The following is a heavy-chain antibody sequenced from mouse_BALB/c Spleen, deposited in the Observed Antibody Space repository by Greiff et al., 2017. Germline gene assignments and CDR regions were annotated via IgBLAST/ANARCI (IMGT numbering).Heavy chain of an antibody. V-gene: IGHV1-77*01. CDR3: ARREYYGYGEAY. CDR2: IYPGSGST. J-gene: IGHJ3*01. Sequence: VQLQQSGPELVKPGASVSMSCTASGYSFTDYVISWVKQRTGQGLEWIGEIYPGSGSTYYNEKFKGKTTLTADKSSNTAYMQLSSLTSEDSAVYFCARREYYGYGEAYWGQGTLVTVSA. CDR1: GYSFTDYV. D-gene: IGHD2-2*01.